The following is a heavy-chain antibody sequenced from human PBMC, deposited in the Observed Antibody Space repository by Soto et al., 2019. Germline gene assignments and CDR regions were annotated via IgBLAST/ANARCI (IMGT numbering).Heavy chain of an antibody. V-gene: IGHV1-3*01. CDR2: INAGNGNT. Sequence: ASVKVSCKASGYTFTSYAMHWVRQAPGQRLEWMGWINAGNGNTKYSQKFQGRVTITRDTSASTAYMELSSLRSEDTAVYYCASYSGSYPARYYYGMDVWGQGTTVTVSS. D-gene: IGHD1-26*01. CDR3: ASYSGSYPARYYYGMDV. J-gene: IGHJ6*02. CDR1: GYTFTSYA.